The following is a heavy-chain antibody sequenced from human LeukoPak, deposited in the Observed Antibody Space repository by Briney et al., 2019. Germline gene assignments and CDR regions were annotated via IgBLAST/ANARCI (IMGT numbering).Heavy chain of an antibody. CDR3: AKDSLRRYYYDRGMNDY. V-gene: IGHV3-23*01. CDR2: ISGSGGST. D-gene: IGHD3-10*02. Sequence: GGSLRLSCAASGFTFSSYAMSWVRQAPGKGLEWVSAISGSGGSTYYADSVKGRFTISRDNSKNTLYLQMNSLRAEDTAVYYCAKDSLRRYYYDRGMNDYWGQGTLVTVSS. CDR1: GFTFSSYA. J-gene: IGHJ4*02.